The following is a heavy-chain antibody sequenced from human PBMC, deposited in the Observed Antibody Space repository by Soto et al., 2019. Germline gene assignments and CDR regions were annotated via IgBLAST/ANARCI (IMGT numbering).Heavy chain of an antibody. J-gene: IGHJ6*02. CDR2: IILTFGTA. Sequence: QVQLVQSGAEVKKPGSSVKVSCKASGGTFSSYAISWVRQAPGHVLEWMGGIILTFGTANYVQKFQGRVTITADESTSTAYMELSSLRSEDTAVYYCARVFGVYCSSTSCYADGMDVWGQGTTVTVSS. CDR3: ARVFGVYCSSTSCYADGMDV. D-gene: IGHD2-2*01. V-gene: IGHV1-69*01. CDR1: GGTFSSYA.